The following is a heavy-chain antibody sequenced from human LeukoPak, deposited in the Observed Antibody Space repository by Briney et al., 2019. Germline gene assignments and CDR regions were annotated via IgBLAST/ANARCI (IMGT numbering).Heavy chain of an antibody. Sequence: ASVKVSCKASGYTFTSYGISWVRQAPGQGLEWVGWITAYNGNTNYAQKLQVRVTMTTDTPTSSAYMELRSLRSDDTAVYYCARDYGGNSTPRQFPDAFDIWGQGTMVTVSS. V-gene: IGHV1-18*01. J-gene: IGHJ3*02. CDR2: ITAYNGNT. CDR3: ARDYGGNSTPRQFPDAFDI. D-gene: IGHD4-23*01. CDR1: GYTFTSYG.